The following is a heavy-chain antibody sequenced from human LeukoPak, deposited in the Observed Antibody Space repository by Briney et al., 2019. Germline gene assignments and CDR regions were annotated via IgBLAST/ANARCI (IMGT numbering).Heavy chain of an antibody. CDR3: ARGKGAARYYYYYMDV. J-gene: IGHJ6*03. CDR1: GYTFTSYD. CDR2: MNPNSGNT. D-gene: IGHD6-13*01. V-gene: IGHV1-8*01. Sequence: GASVKVSCKASGYTFTSYDINWVRQATGQGLEWMGWMNPNSGNTGYAQKSQGRVTMTRNTSISTAYMELSSLRSEDTAVYYCARGKGAARYYYYYMDVWGKGTTVTVSS.